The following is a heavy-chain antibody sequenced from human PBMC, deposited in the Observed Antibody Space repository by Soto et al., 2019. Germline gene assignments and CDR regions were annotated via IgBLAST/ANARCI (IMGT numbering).Heavy chain of an antibody. CDR1: GGSVSSGSYY. Sequence: QVQLQESGPGLVKPSETLSLTCTVSGGSVSSGSYYWSWIRQPPGKGLEWIGYIYYSGSTNYNPSLKSRVTISVDTSKNQFPLKRSSVTAADTAVYYCARARVHHETEGFDYWGQGTLVTVSS. J-gene: IGHJ4*02. CDR2: IYYSGST. V-gene: IGHV4-61*01. CDR3: ARARVHHETEGFDY.